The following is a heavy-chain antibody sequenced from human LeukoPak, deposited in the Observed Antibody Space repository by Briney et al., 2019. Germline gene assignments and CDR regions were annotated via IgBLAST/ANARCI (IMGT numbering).Heavy chain of an antibody. Sequence: SETLSLTCTVSGGSISSSSYYWGWIRQPPGKGLEWIGSIYYSGSTYYNPSLKSRVTISVDTSKNQFSLKLSSATAADTAVYYCARVSPTDSSSWYFQHWGQGTLVTVSS. V-gene: IGHV4-39*07. CDR1: GGSISSSSYY. CDR2: IYYSGST. J-gene: IGHJ1*01. D-gene: IGHD6-13*01. CDR3: ARVSPTDSSSWYFQH.